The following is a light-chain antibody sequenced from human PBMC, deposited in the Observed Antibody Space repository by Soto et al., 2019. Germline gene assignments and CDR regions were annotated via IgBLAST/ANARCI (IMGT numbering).Light chain of an antibody. V-gene: IGKV1-39*01. CDR2: AAS. CDR3: RPSFSSLLGP. J-gene: IGKJ3*01. CDR1: QSISSW. Sequence: EIQMTLSAATLSAPVRDRVTITCRASQSISSWLAWYQQKPGKAPKLLIYAASSLQSGVPSRFSGSGSGTDFTLTISSLQPADFATHYCRPSFSSLLGPLAPGTKADI.